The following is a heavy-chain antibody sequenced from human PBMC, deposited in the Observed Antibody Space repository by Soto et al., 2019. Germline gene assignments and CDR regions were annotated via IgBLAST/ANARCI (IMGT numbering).Heavy chain of an antibody. CDR2: ISSGGGST. CDR1: GITFSNYA. V-gene: IGHV3-64D*06. CDR3: VILTAAVRL. D-gene: IGHD2-15*01. Sequence: EVQLVESGGGLVQPGGSLRLSCSASGITFSNYAMHWVRQAPGKGLEYVSTISSGGGSTNYADSVKGRFTISRDNSKNTLYLQMSSLRAEDTAVYYCVILTAAVRLWGQGTLVTVSS. J-gene: IGHJ4*02.